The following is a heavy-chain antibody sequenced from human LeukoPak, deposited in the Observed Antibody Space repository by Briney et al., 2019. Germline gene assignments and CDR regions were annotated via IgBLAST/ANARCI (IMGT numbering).Heavy chain of an antibody. J-gene: IGHJ4*02. V-gene: IGHV3-21*01. CDR2: ISNTGSYM. CDR1: GFTFSSYA. Sequence: GGSLRLSCAASGFTFSSYAMSWVRQAPGKGLEWVSSISNTGSYMYYADSVKGRFTVSRDNSNNSLYLQMNNLRADDTAVYYCARDRGSSWREFFLDSWGQGTLATVSS. D-gene: IGHD3-10*01. CDR3: ARDRGSSWREFFLDS.